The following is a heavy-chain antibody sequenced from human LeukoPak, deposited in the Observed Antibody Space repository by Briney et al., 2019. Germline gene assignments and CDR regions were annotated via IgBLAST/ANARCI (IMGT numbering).Heavy chain of an antibody. J-gene: IGHJ4*02. D-gene: IGHD3-10*01. CDR2: IWYDGSNK. Sequence: GGSLRLSCAASGFTFSSYGMHWVRQDPGKGLEWVAVIWYDGSNKYYADSVKGRFTISRDNSKNTLYLQMNSLRAEDTAVYYCARDRRITMVRGALDYWGQGTLVTVSS. CDR1: GFTFSSYG. V-gene: IGHV3-33*01. CDR3: ARDRRITMVRGALDY.